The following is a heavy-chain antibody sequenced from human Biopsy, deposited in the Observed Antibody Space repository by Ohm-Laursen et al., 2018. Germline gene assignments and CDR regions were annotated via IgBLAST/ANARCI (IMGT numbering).Heavy chain of an antibody. D-gene: IGHD3-16*01. CDR2: INHTGRT. CDR3: ARDSRGGHLNTTLITGKNLDF. J-gene: IGHJ4*02. Sequence: TLSLTCAVYGESFNGYYWSWIRQTPGKGLEWIGEINHTGRTNYNPSLKSRVTISVDTSKNQFSLRVRSVTAADTAVYFCARDSRGGHLNTTLITGKNLDFWGQGILVTVSS. V-gene: IGHV4-34*01. CDR1: GESFNGYY.